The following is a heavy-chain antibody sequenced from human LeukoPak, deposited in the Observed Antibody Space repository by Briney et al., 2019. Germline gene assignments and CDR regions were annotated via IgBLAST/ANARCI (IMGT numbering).Heavy chain of an antibody. J-gene: IGHJ4*02. CDR1: GFTFSNAW. CDR2: IKSKTDGGTT. Sequence: GGSLGLSCAASGFTFSNAWMNWVRQAPGKGLEWVGRIKSKTDGGTTDYAAPVKGRFTISRDDSKNTLYLQMNSLKTEDTAVYYCTTDGALPLHYDSSGYLADYWGQGTLVTVSS. D-gene: IGHD3-22*01. V-gene: IGHV3-15*07. CDR3: TTDGALPLHYDSSGYLADY.